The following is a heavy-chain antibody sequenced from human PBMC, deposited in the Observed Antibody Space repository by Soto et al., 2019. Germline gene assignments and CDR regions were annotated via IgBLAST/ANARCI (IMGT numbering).Heavy chain of an antibody. CDR2: ISYDGSNK. J-gene: IGHJ5*02. D-gene: IGHD3-22*01. CDR3: AKRIRYYYESSAVDP. CDR1: GFTFSNYG. Sequence: QVQLVESGGGVVQPGRSLRLSCTASGFTFSNYGMHWVRQAPGKGLEWVAIISYDGSNKYYADSVEGRFTISRDDSKSTLYLQMNSLRAEDTAVYYCAKRIRYYYESSAVDPWGQGTQVIVSS. V-gene: IGHV3-30*18.